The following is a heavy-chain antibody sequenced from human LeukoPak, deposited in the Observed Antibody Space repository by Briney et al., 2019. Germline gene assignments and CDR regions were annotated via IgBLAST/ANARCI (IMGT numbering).Heavy chain of an antibody. V-gene: IGHV1-46*01. CDR1: GYTFTSYY. CDR3: ARDRLPVEAGDYYYYMDV. D-gene: IGHD5-24*01. CDR2: INPSGGST. J-gene: IGHJ6*03. Sequence: ASVKVSCKASGYTFTSYYMHWVRQAPGQGLEWMGIINPSGGSTSYAQKFQGRVTMTRDTSTSTVYMELSSLRSEDTAVYYCARDRLPVEAGDYYYYMDVWGKGTTVTVSS.